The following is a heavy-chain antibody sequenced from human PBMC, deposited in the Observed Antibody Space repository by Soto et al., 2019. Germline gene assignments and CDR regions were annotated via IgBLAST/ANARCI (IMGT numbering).Heavy chain of an antibody. Sequence: PGGSLRLSCAASGFTFSSYAMHWVRQAPGKGLEWVAVISYDGSNKYYADSVKGRFTISRDNSKNTLYLQMNSLRAEDTAVYYCASDLDGSSWYGRYYYYGMDVWGQGTTVTVSS. V-gene: IGHV3-30-3*01. CDR1: GFTFSSYA. J-gene: IGHJ6*02. CDR3: ASDLDGSSWYGRYYYYGMDV. D-gene: IGHD6-13*01. CDR2: ISYDGSNK.